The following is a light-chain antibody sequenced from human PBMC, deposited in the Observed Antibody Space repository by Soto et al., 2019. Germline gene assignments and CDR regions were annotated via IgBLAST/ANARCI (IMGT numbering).Light chain of an antibody. CDR1: QSVSNNY. CDR3: HHRSKWPYT. J-gene: IGKJ2*01. Sequence: EIMLTHSPGTLSLSPGERATLSCRASQSVSNNYLAWYQQKPGQAPRLLIYGASNRATGIPDRFSGSGSGTDFTLTISHLEPEDFAVYSCHHRSKWPYTFGQGTKVDIK. CDR2: GAS. V-gene: IGKV3D-20*02.